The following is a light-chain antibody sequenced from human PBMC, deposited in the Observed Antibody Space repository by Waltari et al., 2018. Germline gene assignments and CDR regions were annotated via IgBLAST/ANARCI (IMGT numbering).Light chain of an antibody. CDR2: KAN. V-gene: IGLV8-61*01. J-gene: IGLJ3*02. Sequence: QTVVTQAPSLSVSAGGTVTPTCALSSGSLHSTSYVIWYQQTPGQAPRTLVYKANARSSGVPDLFSGSILGNTAAFTITGAQADDESDYYCALYMGSGIWVFGGGTRLTVL. CDR1: SGSLHSTSY. CDR3: ALYMGSGIWV.